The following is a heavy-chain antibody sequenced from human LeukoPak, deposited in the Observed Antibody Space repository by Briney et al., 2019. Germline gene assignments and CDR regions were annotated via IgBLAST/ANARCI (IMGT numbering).Heavy chain of an antibody. CDR3: ARKPIDAPGRHCYYFAN. CDR1: GGSTSSSDYY. D-gene: IGHD3-10*01. V-gene: IGHV4-39*01. J-gene: IGHJ4*01. Sequence: SETLSLTCTVSGGSTSSSDYYWGWIRQPPDEGLEWIASIRYSGNTYYNPSLKSRVTISVDTSKNQFSLKLNSVTAADTAVYYCARKPIDAPGRHCYYFANWGHGTLVTV. CDR2: IRYSGNT.